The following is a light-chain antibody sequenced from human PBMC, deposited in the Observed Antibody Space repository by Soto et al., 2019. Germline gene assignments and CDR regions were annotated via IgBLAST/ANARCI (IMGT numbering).Light chain of an antibody. CDR3: QTWGTGIQGV. Sequence: QSVLTQPPSASASLGASVKLTCTLSSGHSNFAIAWHQQQPEKGPRYLMKLNSDGSHSKGDGIPDRFSGSSSGAERYLTISSLQSEDEADYYCQTWGTGIQGVFGGGTKLTVL. V-gene: IGLV4-69*01. CDR2: LNSDGSH. J-gene: IGLJ3*02. CDR1: SGHSNFA.